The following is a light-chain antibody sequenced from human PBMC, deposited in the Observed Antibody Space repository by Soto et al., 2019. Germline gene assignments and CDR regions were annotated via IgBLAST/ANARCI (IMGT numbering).Light chain of an antibody. CDR1: RSVSSSY. CDR2: GAS. Sequence: EIVLTQSPGTLSLSPGERATLSCRASRSVSSSYLAWYQQKPGQAPRLLIFGASNRATGIPDSFSGSGSGTDFTLTISRLEPEDFAVYYCQQYDGSLWTFGQGTKVEIK. CDR3: QQYDGSLWT. V-gene: IGKV3-20*01. J-gene: IGKJ1*01.